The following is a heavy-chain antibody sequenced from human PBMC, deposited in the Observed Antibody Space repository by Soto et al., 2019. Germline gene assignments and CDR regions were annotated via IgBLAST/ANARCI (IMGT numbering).Heavy chain of an antibody. J-gene: IGHJ4*02. D-gene: IGHD1-1*01. CDR3: XRGRYGDY. V-gene: IGHV1-18*01. Sequence: QVHLVQSGAEVKKSGASVKVSCKGSGYDFTTYGITWVRQAPGQGLEWMAWISAHNGNTDYAQKLQGRVTVTRDTXTXXXXXXXXXXXSDDTAVXXXXRGRYGDYWGQGALVTVSS. CDR2: ISAHNGNT. CDR1: GYDFTTYG.